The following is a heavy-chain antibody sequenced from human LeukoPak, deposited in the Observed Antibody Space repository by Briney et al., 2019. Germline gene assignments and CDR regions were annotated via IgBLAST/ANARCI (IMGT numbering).Heavy chain of an antibody. J-gene: IGHJ3*02. D-gene: IGHD2-15*01. CDR3: ARGSSGHLDAFDI. CDR1: GFTFNDYD. CDR2: IGYAGDT. V-gene: IGHV3-13*01. Sequence: GGSLRLSCAASGFTFNDYDMHWVRHGTRKGLEWVSVIGYAGDTDYSVSVKGRFTISREVAKNSLYLQMNSLRAGDTAVYYCARGSSGHLDAFDIWGQGTVVTVSS.